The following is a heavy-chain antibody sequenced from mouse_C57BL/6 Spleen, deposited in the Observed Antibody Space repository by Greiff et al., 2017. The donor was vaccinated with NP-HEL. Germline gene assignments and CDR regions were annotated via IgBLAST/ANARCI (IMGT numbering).Heavy chain of an antibody. CDR1: GYAFSSSW. V-gene: IGHV1-82*01. J-gene: IGHJ4*01. CDR3: ARGYYYGAMDY. CDR2: IYPGDGDT. Sequence: QVQLKQSGPELVKPGASVKISCKASGYAFSSSWMNWVKQRPGKGLEWIGRIYPGDGDTNYNGKFKGKATLTADKSSSTAYMQLSSLTSEDSAVYFCARGYYYGAMDYWGQGTSVTVSS. D-gene: IGHD1-1*01.